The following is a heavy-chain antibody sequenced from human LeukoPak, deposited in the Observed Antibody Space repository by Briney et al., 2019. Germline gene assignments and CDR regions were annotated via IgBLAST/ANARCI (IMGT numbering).Heavy chain of an antibody. CDR2: IYYSGST. CDR3: ARGAAGYSCG. CDR1: GGSISSYY. D-gene: IGHD5-18*01. J-gene: IGHJ4*02. V-gene: IGHV4-59*01. Sequence: SETLSLTCTVSGGSISSYYWSWIRQPPGKGLEWIGHIYYSGSTNYNPSLKSRVTISIDTSKNQFSLRLSSVTAADTAVYYCARGAAGYSCGWGQGTLVTVSS.